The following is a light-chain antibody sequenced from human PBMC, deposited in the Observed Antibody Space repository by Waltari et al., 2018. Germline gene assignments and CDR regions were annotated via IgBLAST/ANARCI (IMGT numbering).Light chain of an antibody. CDR3: SSYTNIITYV. CDR2: YRSDSDN. J-gene: IGLJ1*01. V-gene: IGLV5-45*01. Sequence: QAVLTQPASLSASPGASASLTCTLRSGINVGTYRIYWFQQKPGSPPQYLLRYRSDSDNHQGSGVPSRFSGSKDASANAGILLISGLQAEDEADYYCSSYTNIITYVFGTGTKVTVL. CDR1: SGINVGTYR.